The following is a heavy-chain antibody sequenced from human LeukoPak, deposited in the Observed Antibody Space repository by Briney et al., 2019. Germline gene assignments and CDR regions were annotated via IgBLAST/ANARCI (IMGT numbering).Heavy chain of an antibody. CDR1: GFIFSTYW. J-gene: IGHJ4*02. CDR3: AREDAYNADFDF. V-gene: IGHV3-7*01. CDR2: IKQDGSVK. D-gene: IGHD5-24*01. Sequence: PGGSLRLSCAASGFIFSTYWMSWVRQAPGKGLEWVANIKQDGSVKYYVDSVKGRFAISRDNAKNSLYLQMNSLRAEDTAVYYCAREDAYNADFDFWGQGTLVTVSS.